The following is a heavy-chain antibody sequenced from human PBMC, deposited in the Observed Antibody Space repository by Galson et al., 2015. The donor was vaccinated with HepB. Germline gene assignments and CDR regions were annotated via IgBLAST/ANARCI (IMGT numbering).Heavy chain of an antibody. Sequence: SLRLSCAASGFTFSSYAMHWVRQAPGKGLEWVAVISYDGSNKYYADSVKGRFTISRDNSKNTLYLQMNSLRAEDTAVYYCARAGYSYGFEATHFDYWGQGTLVTVSS. CDR2: ISYDGSNK. J-gene: IGHJ4*02. V-gene: IGHV3-30-3*01. D-gene: IGHD5-18*01. CDR1: GFTFSSYA. CDR3: ARAGYSYGFEATHFDY.